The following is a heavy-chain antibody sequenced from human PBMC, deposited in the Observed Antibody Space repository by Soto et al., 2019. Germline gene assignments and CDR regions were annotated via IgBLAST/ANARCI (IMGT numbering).Heavy chain of an antibody. V-gene: IGHV3-30*18. Sequence: QVQLVESGGGVVQPGKSVRLSCAASGFGFGAYAMHWVRQAPGKGLEWVAVISEDGSRKYYRDSVKGRFTISRDNSKNTLFLQMDRLRLEDTAVYSCAKVREDLVLLVALDSWGQGTRVTVSS. D-gene: IGHD5-12*01. J-gene: IGHJ4*02. CDR2: ISEDGSRK. CDR1: GFGFGAYA. CDR3: AKVREDLVLLVALDS.